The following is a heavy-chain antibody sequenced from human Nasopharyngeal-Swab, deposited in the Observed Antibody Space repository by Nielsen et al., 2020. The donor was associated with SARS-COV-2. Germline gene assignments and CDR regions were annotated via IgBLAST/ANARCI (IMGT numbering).Heavy chain of an antibody. CDR2: ISDRGDAT. J-gene: IGHJ4*02. Sequence: GESLKISCAASGFTFSSYAMNWVRQAPGKGPEWVSGISDRGDATYYADSVKGRFTISKDNSKNTLYLQMNTLRADDTAVYYCARDSGGAVYYFDYWGQGTLVTVSS. CDR1: GFTFSSYA. D-gene: IGHD3-10*01. V-gene: IGHV3-23*01. CDR3: ARDSGGAVYYFDY.